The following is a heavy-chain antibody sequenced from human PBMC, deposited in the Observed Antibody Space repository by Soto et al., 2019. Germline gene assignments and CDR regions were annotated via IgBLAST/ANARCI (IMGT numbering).Heavy chain of an antibody. Sequence: QPGGSLRLSCAVSGYRFADHWMHWVRQVPGKGLQWVSRMNRDGSEINYADSVKGRFTVSRDNARSTLHLQMSSLRVEDTAVYYCATAEVDYWGPGALVTVSS. V-gene: IGHV3-74*01. J-gene: IGHJ4*02. CDR3: ATAEVDY. CDR1: GYRFADHW. CDR2: MNRDGSEI.